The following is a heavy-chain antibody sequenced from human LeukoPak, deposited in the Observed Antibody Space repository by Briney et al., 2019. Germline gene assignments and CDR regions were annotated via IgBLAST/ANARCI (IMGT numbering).Heavy chain of an antibody. V-gene: IGHV1-2*02. CDR2: INPISDGP. CDR3: AIIPLRSTIVRGVRVFDY. D-gene: IGHD3-10*01. J-gene: IGHJ4*02. Sequence: ASVKLSCKASGYTFTGYYMHWGRQAPGQGLEWMGWINPISDGPNYAQKFQGRVTMTWDTSISTAYMELSRLRSDDTAVYCCAIIPLRSTIVRGVRVFDYWGQGTLVTVSS. CDR1: GYTFTGYY.